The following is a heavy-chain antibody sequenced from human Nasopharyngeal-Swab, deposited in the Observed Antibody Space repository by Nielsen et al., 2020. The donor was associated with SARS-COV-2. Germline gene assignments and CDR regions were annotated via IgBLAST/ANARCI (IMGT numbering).Heavy chain of an antibody. CDR3: ARAPTGTIFGVVLLYYYGMDV. J-gene: IGHJ6*02. CDR2: MNPNSGNT. CDR1: GYTFTSYD. D-gene: IGHD3-3*01. V-gene: IGHV1-8*01. Sequence: ASVKVSCKASGYTFTSYDINWVRQATGHGLEWMGWMNPNSGNTGYAQKFQGRVTMTRNTSISTAYMELSSLRSEDTAVYYCARAPTGTIFGVVLLYYYGMDVWGQGTTVTVSS.